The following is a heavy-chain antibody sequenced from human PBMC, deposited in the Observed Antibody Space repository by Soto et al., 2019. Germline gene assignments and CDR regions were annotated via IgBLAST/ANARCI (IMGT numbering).Heavy chain of an antibody. CDR1: GYSFTSYG. Sequence: ASVKVSCKASGYSFTSYGINWVRQAPGQGLEWMGWISAYNGNTNYARKLQDKVTLTTDTSTSTAYMELRSLTSDDTAVYYCARDPGSYSGSHLVWGQGTQVTV. V-gene: IGHV1-18*01. CDR3: ARDPGSYSGSHLV. D-gene: IGHD1-26*01. CDR2: ISAYNGNT. J-gene: IGHJ4*02.